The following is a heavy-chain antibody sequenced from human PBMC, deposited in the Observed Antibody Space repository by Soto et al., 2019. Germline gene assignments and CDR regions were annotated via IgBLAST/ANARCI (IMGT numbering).Heavy chain of an antibody. J-gene: IGHJ4*02. V-gene: IGHV3-30-3*01. CDR2: ISYDGSNK. CDR1: GFTFSSYA. D-gene: IGHD6-19*01. Sequence: PGGSLRLSCAASGFTFSSYAMHWVRQAPGKGLEWVAVISYDGSNKYYADSVKGRFTISRDNSKNTLYLQMNSLRAEDTAVYYCARDSRFSGWYSAIDYWGQGTLVTVSS. CDR3: ARDSRFSGWYSAIDY.